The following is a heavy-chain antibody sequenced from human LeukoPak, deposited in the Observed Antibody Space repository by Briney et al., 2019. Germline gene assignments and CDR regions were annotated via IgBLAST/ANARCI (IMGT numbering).Heavy chain of an antibody. J-gene: IGHJ4*02. CDR1: GGSISSSSYY. D-gene: IGHD1-26*01. V-gene: IGHV4-61*02. CDR2: IYSSGST. CDR3: ARVRVGAADY. Sequence: PSETLSLTCTVSGGSISSSSYYWSWIRQPAGKGLEWIGRIYSSGSTNYNPSLKSRVTISLDTSKNQFSLKLSSVTAADTAVYYCARVRVGAADYWGQGTLVTVSS.